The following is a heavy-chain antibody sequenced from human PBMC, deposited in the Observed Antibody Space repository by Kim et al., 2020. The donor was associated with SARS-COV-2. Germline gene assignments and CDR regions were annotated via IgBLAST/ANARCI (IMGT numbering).Heavy chain of an antibody. CDR3: ARDRAGDFDY. J-gene: IGHJ4*02. Sequence: TTDHADSLKGRFTISRDNARNSLYLQMNSLRAEDTALYYCARDRAGDFDYWGQGTLVTVSS. V-gene: IGHV3-20*03. D-gene: IGHD7-27*01. CDR2: TT.